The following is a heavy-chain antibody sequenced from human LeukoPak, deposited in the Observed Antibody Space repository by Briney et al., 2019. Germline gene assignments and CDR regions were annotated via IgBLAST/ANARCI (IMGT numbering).Heavy chain of an antibody. CDR1: GFTVSSNY. Sequence: GGSLSLSCTASGFTVSSNYRSWVRQAPGKGLEWVSVIYSGGSTYYADSVKGRFTISRDNSKNPLYLQMNTLRAEDTALYYCAKVAYNCSSYGPFDYWGQGTLVTVSS. CDR3: AKVAYNCSSYGPFDY. V-gene: IGHV3-53*01. J-gene: IGHJ4*02. D-gene: IGHD6-13*01. CDR2: IYSGGST.